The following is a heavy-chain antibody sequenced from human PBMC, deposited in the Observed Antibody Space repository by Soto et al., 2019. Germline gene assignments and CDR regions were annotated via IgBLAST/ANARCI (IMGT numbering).Heavy chain of an antibody. V-gene: IGHV1-69*01. D-gene: IGHD3-22*01. CDR1: GGTFSSYA. CDR2: IIPIFGTA. CDR3: ARDLASSGFWYSDL. J-gene: IGHJ2*01. Sequence: QVQLVQSGAEVKKPGSSVKVSCKASGGTFSSYAISWVRQAPGQGLEWMGGIIPIFGTANYAQKFQGRVTITADESTSTAYMELSSLRSEDTAVYYCARDLASSGFWYSDLWGRGTLVTVSS.